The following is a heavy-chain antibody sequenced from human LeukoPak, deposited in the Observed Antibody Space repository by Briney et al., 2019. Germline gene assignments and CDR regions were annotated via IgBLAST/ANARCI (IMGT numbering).Heavy chain of an antibody. D-gene: IGHD5-18*01. CDR3: ATNSYGYDGLAYYYYMDV. CDR2: ISSSSSTI. J-gene: IGHJ6*03. Sequence: GGSLRLSCAASGFTFSSYRMNWVRQAPGKGLEWVSYISSSSSTIYYADSVKGRFTISRDNAKNSLYLQMNSLRAEDTAVYYCATNSYGYDGLAYYYYMDVWGKGTTVTVSS. CDR1: GFTFSSYR. V-gene: IGHV3-48*01.